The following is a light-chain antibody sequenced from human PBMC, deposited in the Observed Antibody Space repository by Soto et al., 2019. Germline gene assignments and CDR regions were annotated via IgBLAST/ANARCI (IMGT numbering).Light chain of an antibody. V-gene: IGLV3-27*01. Sequence: SYELTQPSSVSVSPGQTARITCSGDVLAKKYARWFQQKPRQAPVLVIYKDSERPSGIPERFSGSSSVTTVTLTISGAQVEEEADYYCDSAADNNWVFGGGTKVTVL. J-gene: IGLJ3*02. CDR1: VLAKKY. CDR3: DSAADNNWV. CDR2: KDS.